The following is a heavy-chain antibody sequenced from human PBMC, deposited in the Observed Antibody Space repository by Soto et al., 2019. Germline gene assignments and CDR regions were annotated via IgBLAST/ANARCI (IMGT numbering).Heavy chain of an antibody. CDR3: AKDLRATTSRGVFDI. J-gene: IGHJ3*02. V-gene: IGHV3-23*01. D-gene: IGHD5-12*01. Sequence: EVQLLESGGGLVQPGGSLRLSCAASGFTFTSYAMSWVRQAPGKGLEWVSGISGSGGSTYYADSVKGRFTISRDKSKNTLYVQMNSLRDEDTAVYYCAKDLRATTSRGVFDIWGQVTMVTVSS. CDR2: ISGSGGST. CDR1: GFTFTSYA.